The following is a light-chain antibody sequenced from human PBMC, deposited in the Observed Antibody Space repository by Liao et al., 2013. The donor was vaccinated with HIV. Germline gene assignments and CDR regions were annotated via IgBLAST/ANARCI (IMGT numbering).Light chain of an antibody. CDR2: YDS. Sequence: SYVLTQPPSVSVAPGKTARITCREDRVGSKTVHWYQQRPGQAPVLVISYDSDRPAGIPDRFSGSNSGNTATLTISGTQAIDEADYHCQAWDSSTEVFGGGTKLTVL. CDR1: RVGSKT. CDR3: QAWDSSTEV. V-gene: IGLV3-21*01. J-gene: IGLJ2*01.